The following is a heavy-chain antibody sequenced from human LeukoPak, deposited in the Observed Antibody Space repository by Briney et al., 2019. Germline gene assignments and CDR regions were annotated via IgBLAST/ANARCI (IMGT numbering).Heavy chain of an antibody. Sequence: PGGSLGLSCAASGFTFSSYDMHWVRQATGKGLEWVSAIGTAGDTYYPGSVKGRFSISRENAKNSLYLQMNSLRAGDTAVYYCARGRREYYDSSGYDYWGQGTLVTVSS. V-gene: IGHV3-13*01. CDR1: GFTFSSYD. CDR2: IGTAGDT. J-gene: IGHJ4*02. D-gene: IGHD3-22*01. CDR3: ARGRREYYDSSGYDY.